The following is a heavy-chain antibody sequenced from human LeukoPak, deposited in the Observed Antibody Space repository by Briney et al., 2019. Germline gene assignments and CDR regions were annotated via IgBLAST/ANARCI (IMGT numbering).Heavy chain of an antibody. D-gene: IGHD3-3*02. CDR1: GGSFSGYY. CDR3: ARITGTFGVVIFQYYFDY. CDR2: ITRTGRI. Sequence: SETLSLTCAVYGGSFSGYYWSWIRQPPEKRLDWIGEITRTGRINYNPALKGRVTMSLDTSKNQFSLELSSMTAADTAVYYCARITGTFGVVIFQYYFDYWGQGTLVTVSS. V-gene: IGHV4-34*01. J-gene: IGHJ4*02.